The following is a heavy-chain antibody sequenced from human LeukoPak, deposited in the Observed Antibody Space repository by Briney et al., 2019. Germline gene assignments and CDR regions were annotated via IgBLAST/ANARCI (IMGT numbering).Heavy chain of an antibody. CDR1: GFTFSSYA. CDR3: AKDLSLVAIAAAGSFDY. CDR2: ISGSGGST. Sequence: GGSLRLACAASGFTFSSYAMSWVRHAPGKGLEWVSAISGSGGSTYYADSVKGRFTISRDNSKNTLYLQMNSLRAEDTAVYYCAKDLSLVAIAAAGSFDYWGQGTLVTVSS. J-gene: IGHJ4*02. D-gene: IGHD6-13*01. V-gene: IGHV3-23*01.